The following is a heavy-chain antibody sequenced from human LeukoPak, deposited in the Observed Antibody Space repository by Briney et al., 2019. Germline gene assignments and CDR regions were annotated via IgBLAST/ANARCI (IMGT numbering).Heavy chain of an antibody. CDR2: INHSGST. CDR1: GGSFSGYY. J-gene: IGHJ6*02. V-gene: IGHV4-34*01. D-gene: IGHD6-13*01. CDR3: ARDRKLTAAGFPYYYYYYGMDV. Sequence: KASETLSLTCAVYGGSFSGYYWSWLRQPPGKGLEWIGEINHSGSTNYNPSLKSRVTISVDTSKNQFSLKLSSVTAADTAVYYCARDRKLTAAGFPYYYYYYGMDVWGQGTTVTVSS.